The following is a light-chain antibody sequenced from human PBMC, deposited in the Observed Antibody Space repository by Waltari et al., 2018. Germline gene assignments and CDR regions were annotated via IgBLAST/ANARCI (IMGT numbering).Light chain of an antibody. V-gene: IGKV1-39*01. CDR1: QSIRKF. J-gene: IGKJ5*01. Sequence: DIQMTQSPSSLSASVGDRVTITCRASQSIRKFLNWYQQKPGKAPKLLIYEASTLQSGVQSRFSGTGSGTDFTLTISSLQPDDCATYYCQQSYTTVTFGQGTRLEIK. CDR3: QQSYTTVT. CDR2: EAS.